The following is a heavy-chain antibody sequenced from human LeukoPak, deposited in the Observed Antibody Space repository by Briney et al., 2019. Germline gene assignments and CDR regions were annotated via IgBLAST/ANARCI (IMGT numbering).Heavy chain of an antibody. J-gene: IGHJ4*02. V-gene: IGHV3-23*01. CDR1: GFTFSSYS. CDR2: ITDSGGTT. D-gene: IGHD2-8*01. CDR3: ARTGDCTNGICYTADFDY. Sequence: PGGSLRLSCAASGFTFSSYSMNWVRQAPGKGLEWVSAITDSGGTTYYADSVKGRFTISRDNSKNTLYLQMNSLRAEDTAVYYCARTGDCTNGICYTADFDYWGRGTLVTVSS.